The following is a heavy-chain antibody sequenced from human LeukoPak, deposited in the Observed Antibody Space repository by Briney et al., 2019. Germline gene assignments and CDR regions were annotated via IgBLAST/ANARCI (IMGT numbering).Heavy chain of an antibody. J-gene: IGHJ4*02. CDR2: ISGSGGST. CDR1: GFTFSSYA. CDR3: AVLPNSSGFFDY. D-gene: IGHD3-3*01. V-gene: IGHV3-23*01. Sequence: PGGSLRLSCAASGFTFSSYAMSWVRQAPGKGLEWVSAISGSGGSTYYADSVKGRFTISRDNSKNTLYLQMNSLRAEDTAVYYCAVLPNSSGFFDYWGQGTLVTVSS.